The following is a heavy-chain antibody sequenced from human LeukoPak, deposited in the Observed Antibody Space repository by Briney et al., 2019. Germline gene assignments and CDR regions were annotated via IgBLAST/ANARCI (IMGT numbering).Heavy chain of an antibody. D-gene: IGHD2-15*01. CDR3: AREQWCSGGTCYFVDY. CDR1: GGSIVSHY. Sequence: PSETLSLTCTVSGGSIVSHYWNWIRQPAGRGLEWIGRFYASGTTNTSPSLKSRVTMSVDTSKNQFSLKLSSVTAADTAVYYCAREQWCSGGTCYFVDYWGQGTLVTVSS. CDR2: FYASGTT. V-gene: IGHV4-4*07. J-gene: IGHJ4*02.